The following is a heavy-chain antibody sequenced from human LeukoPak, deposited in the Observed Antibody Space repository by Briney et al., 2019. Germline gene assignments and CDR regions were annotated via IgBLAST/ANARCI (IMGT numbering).Heavy chain of an antibody. V-gene: IGHV3-11*06. CDR1: GFTFSDYY. Sequence: GGSLRLSCAASGFTFSDYYMSWIRQAPGKGLEWVSYISSSSSYTNYADSVKGRFTISRDNAKNSLYLQMNSLRAEDTAVYYCARYNDFWSGYVYYGMDVWGQGTTVTVS. CDR2: ISSSSSYT. D-gene: IGHD3-3*01. CDR3: ARYNDFWSGYVYYGMDV. J-gene: IGHJ6*02.